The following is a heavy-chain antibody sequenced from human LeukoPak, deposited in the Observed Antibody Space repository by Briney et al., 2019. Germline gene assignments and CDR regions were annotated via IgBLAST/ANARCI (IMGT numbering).Heavy chain of an antibody. Sequence: ASVKVSCKASGYTFTGYYMHWVRQAPGQEHEWMGWLSPNSGGTNYAQKLQGRVTMTRDTSISTAYMEQSRLRSDDTAVYYCAREGRRWAFDIWGQGTMVTVSS. CDR3: AREGRRWAFDI. CDR1: GYTFTGYY. D-gene: IGHD2-15*01. CDR2: LSPNSGGT. J-gene: IGHJ3*02. V-gene: IGHV1-2*02.